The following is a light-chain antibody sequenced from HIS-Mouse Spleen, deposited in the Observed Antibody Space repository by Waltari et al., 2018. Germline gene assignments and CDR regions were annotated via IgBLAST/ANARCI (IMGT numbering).Light chain of an antibody. CDR1: QSVSSSY. V-gene: IGKV3-20*01. Sequence: EIVLTQSPGTLSLSPGERATLSCRASQSVSSSYLAWYQQKPGQAPRLLIDGSFSRATCIPDRCSGSGSGTDFTLNISRLEPEDFAVYCCQQYGSSSTFGQGTRLEIK. CDR3: QQYGSSST. CDR2: GSF. J-gene: IGKJ5*01.